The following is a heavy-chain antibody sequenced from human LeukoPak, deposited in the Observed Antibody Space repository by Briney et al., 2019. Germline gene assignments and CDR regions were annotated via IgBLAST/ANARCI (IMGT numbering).Heavy chain of an antibody. J-gene: IGHJ4*02. CDR1: GFTFSRYG. V-gene: IGHV3-30*18. Sequence: GGSLRLSCAASGFTFSRYGMYWVRQAPGKGLEWVAVISYDGSNKYYADSVKGRFTISRDNSKNTLFLQMNSLRAEDTALYYCAKLLITRVVIPPALDSWGQGTLVTVSS. CDR3: AKLLITRVVIPPALDS. CDR2: ISYDGSNK. D-gene: IGHD2/OR15-2a*01.